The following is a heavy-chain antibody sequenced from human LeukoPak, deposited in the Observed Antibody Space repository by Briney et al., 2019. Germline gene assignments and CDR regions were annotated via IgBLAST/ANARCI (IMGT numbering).Heavy chain of an antibody. D-gene: IGHD1-14*01. CDR3: VRGDRYFFDY. CDR2: ISSSSSYI. Sequence: GGSLRLSCAASGFTFSSYSMNWVRQAPGKGLEWVSSISSSSSYIYYADSVKGRFTISRDNAKKSLYLQMNSLRAEDTAIYYCVRGDRYFFDYWGQGTLVTVSS. CDR1: GFTFSSYS. J-gene: IGHJ4*02. V-gene: IGHV3-21*04.